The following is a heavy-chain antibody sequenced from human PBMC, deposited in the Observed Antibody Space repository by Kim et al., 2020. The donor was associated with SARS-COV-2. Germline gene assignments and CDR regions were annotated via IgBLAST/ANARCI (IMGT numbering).Heavy chain of an antibody. J-gene: IGHJ4*02. V-gene: IGHV3-30*10. D-gene: IGHD4-17*01. Sequence: YTDSVGGRFTISRDNSKNMLSLQMDSLRVEDTVTYYCASTGSGDYEAYFDYWGQGTLVTVSS. CDR3: ASTGSGDYEAYFDY.